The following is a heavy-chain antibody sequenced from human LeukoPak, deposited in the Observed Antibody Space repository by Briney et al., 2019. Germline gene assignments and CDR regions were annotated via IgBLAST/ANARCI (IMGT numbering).Heavy chain of an antibody. CDR3: ATLNFYYDSSGYYLNPPVDWFDP. CDR2: INAGNGNT. Sequence: GASVKVSCKASGYTFAKYAIHWVRQAPGQRLEWMGWINAGNGNTRYSQRFQGGVTITRDTSASTAYMELSSLRSEDTAVYYCATLNFYYDSSGYYLNPPVDWFDPWGQGTLVTVSS. D-gene: IGHD3-22*01. J-gene: IGHJ5*02. V-gene: IGHV1-3*01. CDR1: GYTFAKYA.